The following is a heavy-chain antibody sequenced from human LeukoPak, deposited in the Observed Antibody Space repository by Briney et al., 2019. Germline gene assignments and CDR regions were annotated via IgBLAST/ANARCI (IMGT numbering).Heavy chain of an antibody. CDR1: GGSISSYY. CDR3: ARAPSGFSSGWYFDY. V-gene: IGHV4-4*07. J-gene: IGHJ4*02. D-gene: IGHD6-19*01. CDR2: IYTSGST. Sequence: ASETLSLTCTVSGGSISSYYWSWIRQPAGKGLEWIGRIYTSGSTNYNPSLKSRVTMSVDTSKNQFSLKLSSVTAADTAVYYCARAPSGFSSGWYFDYWGQGTLVTVSS.